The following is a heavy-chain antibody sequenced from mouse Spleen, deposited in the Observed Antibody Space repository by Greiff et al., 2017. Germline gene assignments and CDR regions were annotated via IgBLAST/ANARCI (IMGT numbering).Heavy chain of an antibody. CDR3: AKGSYCSYDVFAY. Sequence: VQLKQSVAELVRPGASVKLSCTASGFTIKNTYMHWVKQRPEQGLEWIGRIDPANGNTKYAPKFQGKATITADTSSNTAYLQLSSLTSEDTAIYYCAKGSYCSYDVFAYWGQGTLVTVSA. CDR2: IDPANGNT. J-gene: IGHJ3*01. D-gene: IGHD2-12*01. V-gene: IGHV14-3*01. CDR1: GFTIKNTY.